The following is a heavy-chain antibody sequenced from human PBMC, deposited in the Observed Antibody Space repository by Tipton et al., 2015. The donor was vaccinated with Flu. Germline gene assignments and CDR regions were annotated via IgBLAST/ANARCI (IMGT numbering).Heavy chain of an antibody. CDR1: GFDFSDYW. V-gene: IGHV3-7*01. CDR3: VQLKFL. Sequence: SLRFSCVASGFDFSDYWMTWVRQAPGKGLEWVANIKEDGRETYYADSVKGRFTISRDNAKRSLFLQMNSLRAEDTAVYYCVQLKFLWGQGTLVSVSS. D-gene: IGHD1-1*01. CDR2: IKEDGRET. J-gene: IGHJ4*02.